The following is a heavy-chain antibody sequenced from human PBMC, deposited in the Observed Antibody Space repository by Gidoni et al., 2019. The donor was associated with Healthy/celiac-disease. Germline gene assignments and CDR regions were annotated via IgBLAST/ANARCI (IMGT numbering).Heavy chain of an antibody. Sequence: EVQLVESGGGLVKPGGSLRLSCAASGFTFSSYSMNWVRQAPGKGLEWVSSISSSSSYIYYADSVKGRFTISRDNAKNSLYLQMNSLRAEDTAVYYCARDFLIFWSGYPTNYYYGMDVWGQGTTVTVSS. D-gene: IGHD3-3*01. CDR2: ISSSSSYI. V-gene: IGHV3-21*01. J-gene: IGHJ6*02. CDR3: ARDFLIFWSGYPTNYYYGMDV. CDR1: GFTFSSYS.